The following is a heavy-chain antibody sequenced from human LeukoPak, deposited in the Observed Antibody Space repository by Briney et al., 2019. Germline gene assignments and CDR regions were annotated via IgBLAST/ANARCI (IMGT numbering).Heavy chain of an antibody. CDR2: ISAYNGNT. V-gene: IGHV1-18*04. D-gene: IGHD2-15*01. J-gene: IGHJ6*04. Sequence: ASVKVSCKASGYTFTSYGISWVRQAPGQGLEWMGWISAYNGNTNYAQKLQGRVTMTTDTSTSTAYMELRSLRSDDTAVYYCATGRRYCSGGSCYSRDYYGMDVWGKGTTVTVSS. CDR3: ATGRRYCSGGSCYSRDYYGMDV. CDR1: GYTFTSYG.